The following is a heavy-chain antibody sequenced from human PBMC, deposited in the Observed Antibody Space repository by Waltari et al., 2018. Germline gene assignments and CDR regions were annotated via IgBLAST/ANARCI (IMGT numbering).Heavy chain of an antibody. CDR1: GYTFSDYA. D-gene: IGHD3-3*01. Sequence: QVQLVQSGAEVKKPGASVQVSCKASGYTFSDYAIHWVRQAPGQRPEWMGWINTGKGNIEYSQEFQGRVTISRDTSASTVYMELSSLRSEDMAVYYCARANLFRSRGLTFDIWGQGTMVTVSS. CDR3: ARANLFRSRGLTFDI. J-gene: IGHJ3*02. CDR2: INTGKGNI. V-gene: IGHV1-3*03.